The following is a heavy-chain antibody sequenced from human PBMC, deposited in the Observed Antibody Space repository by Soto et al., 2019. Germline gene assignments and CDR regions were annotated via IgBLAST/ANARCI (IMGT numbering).Heavy chain of an antibody. Sequence: QVQLVQSGAEVKKPGASVKVSCKASGYTFTSYGISWVRQAPGQGLEWMGWISAYNGNTNYAQKLQGRVTMTTDTSTSTAYMELRSLRSDDTAVYYCARNSDDYDYGDYGAFDIWGQGTMVTVSS. J-gene: IGHJ3*02. CDR2: ISAYNGNT. D-gene: IGHD4-17*01. V-gene: IGHV1-18*01. CDR1: GYTFTSYG. CDR3: ARNSDDYDYGDYGAFDI.